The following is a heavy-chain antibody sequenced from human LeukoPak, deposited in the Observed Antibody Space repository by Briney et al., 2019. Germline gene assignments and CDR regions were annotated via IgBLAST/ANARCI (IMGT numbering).Heavy chain of an antibody. CDR3: AKTEGRGTTVAQRPNDY. CDR2: IRYDGSNK. V-gene: IGHV3-30*02. CDR1: GFTFSSYG. D-gene: IGHD4-23*01. Sequence: GGSLGLSCAASGFTFSSYGMHWVRQAPGKGLEWVAFIRYDGSNKYYADSVKGRFTISRDNSKNTLYLQMNSLRAEDTAVYYCAKTEGRGTTVAQRPNDYWGQGTLVTVSS. J-gene: IGHJ4*02.